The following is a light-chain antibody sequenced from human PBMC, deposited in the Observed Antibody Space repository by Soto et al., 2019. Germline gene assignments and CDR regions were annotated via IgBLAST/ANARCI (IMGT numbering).Light chain of an antibody. J-gene: IGKJ1*01. CDR3: QQRSNWPPWT. V-gene: IGKV3-11*01. CDR1: QSVSSY. CDR2: DAS. Sequence: EIVLTQSPATLSLSPGERATLSCRASQSVSSYLAWYQQKPGQAPSLLINDASNRATAIPARFSGSGSGTDFTLTISSLEAEDFAVYYCQQRSNWPPWTFGQGTKVEIK.